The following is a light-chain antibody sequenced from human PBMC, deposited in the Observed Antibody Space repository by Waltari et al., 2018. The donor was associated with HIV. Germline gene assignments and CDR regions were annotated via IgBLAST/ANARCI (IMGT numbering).Light chain of an antibody. V-gene: IGLV6-57*03. CDR1: SGSIANKH. CDR3: QSYDITNSNWV. J-gene: IGLJ3*02. CDR2: AND. Sequence: FLLAQPHSVSESPVTTVTISCTQSSGSIANKHLQCSQQRPGSAPITVIFANDQRPSGVPARFSGSIDRSSNSASLIISGLQTEDEADYYCQSYDITNSNWVFGGGTKLTVL.